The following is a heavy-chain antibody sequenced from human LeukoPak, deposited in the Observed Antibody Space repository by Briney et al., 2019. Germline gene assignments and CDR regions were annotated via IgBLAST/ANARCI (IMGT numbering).Heavy chain of an antibody. CDR3: ARVPPYSYGSYGMDV. J-gene: IGHJ6*02. Sequence: ASVKVSCKASGYTFTSFPMHWVRQAPGQRLEWMGWINAGNGNTKYSQKFQGRVTITADESTSTAYMELSSLRSEDAAVYYCARVPPYSYGSYGMDVWGQGTTVTVSS. V-gene: IGHV1-3*01. D-gene: IGHD5-18*01. CDR2: INAGNGNT. CDR1: GYTFTSFP.